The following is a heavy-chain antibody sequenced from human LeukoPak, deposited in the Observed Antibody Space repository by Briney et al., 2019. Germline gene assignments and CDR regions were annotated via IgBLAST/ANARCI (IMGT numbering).Heavy chain of an antibody. D-gene: IGHD2-21*01. CDR3: ARAPFLDY. V-gene: IGHV4-61*02. Sequence: SSETLSLTCTVSGGSISSGSYYWSWTRQPAGKGLEWIGRIYTSGSTNYNPSLKSRVTISVDTSKNQFSLKLSSVTAADTAVYYCARAPFLDYWGQGTLVTVSS. J-gene: IGHJ4*02. CDR2: IYTSGST. CDR1: GGSISSGSYY.